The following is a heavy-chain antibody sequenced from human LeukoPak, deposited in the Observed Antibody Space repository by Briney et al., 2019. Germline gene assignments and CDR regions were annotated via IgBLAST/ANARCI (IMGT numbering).Heavy chain of an antibody. CDR2: IYFSGST. V-gene: IGHV4-59*12. J-gene: IGHJ6*03. Sequence: SETLSLTCTVSGGSISSDYWSWIRQPPGKGLEWIGYIYFSGSTNYNPSLKSRVTISVDTSKNQFSLKLSSVTAADTAVYYCARQVATIPYYYYYYYMDVWGKGITVTVSS. D-gene: IGHD5-12*01. CDR1: GGSISSDY. CDR3: ARQVATIPYYYYYYYMDV.